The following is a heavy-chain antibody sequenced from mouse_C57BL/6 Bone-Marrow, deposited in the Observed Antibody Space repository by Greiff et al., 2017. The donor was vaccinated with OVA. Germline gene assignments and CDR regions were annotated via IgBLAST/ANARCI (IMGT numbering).Heavy chain of an antibody. J-gene: IGHJ2*01. Sequence: VQLQQPGAELVKPGASVKLSCKASGYTFTSYWMQWVKQRPGQGLEWIGEIDPSDSYTNYNQKVKGKATLTVDTSSSTAYMQLSSLTSEDSAVYYCVCSDYWGQGTTLTVSS. CDR3: VCSDY. CDR1: GYTFTSYW. V-gene: IGHV1-50*01. CDR2: IDPSDSYT.